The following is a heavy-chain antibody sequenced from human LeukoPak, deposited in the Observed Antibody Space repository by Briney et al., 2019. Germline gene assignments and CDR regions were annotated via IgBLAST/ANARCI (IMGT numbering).Heavy chain of an antibody. D-gene: IGHD6-13*01. CDR1: GYTFTGYY. Sequence: ASVEVSCKASGYTFTGYYMHWVRQAPGQGLEWMGWINPNSGGTNYAQKFQGWVTMTRDTSINTAYMELSRLRYDDTAVYYCARSRHDSSSWFNWFDPWGQGTLVTVSS. CDR3: ARSRHDSSSWFNWFDP. V-gene: IGHV1-2*04. J-gene: IGHJ5*02. CDR2: INPNSGGT.